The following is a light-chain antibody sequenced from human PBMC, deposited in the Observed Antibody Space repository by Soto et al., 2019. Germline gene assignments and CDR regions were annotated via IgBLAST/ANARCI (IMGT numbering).Light chain of an antibody. CDR3: QHYNSYPWT. J-gene: IGKJ1*01. Sequence: IQMTQSPSSLSASVGDRVTITCRASQTISSYLNWYQQKPGKAPKLLIYDASTLESGVPSRFSGSGSGTEFTLTINNLQPDDFATYYCQHYNSYPWTFGQGTKVDI. CDR2: DAS. V-gene: IGKV1-5*01. CDR1: QTISSY.